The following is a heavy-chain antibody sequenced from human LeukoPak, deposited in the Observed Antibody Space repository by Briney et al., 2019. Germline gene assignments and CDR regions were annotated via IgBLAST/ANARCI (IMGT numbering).Heavy chain of an antibody. Sequence: GGSLRLSCAASGAAFSKYGMKWVRQAAGAGLEYISGISRSGDITHYADSVKGRFTISRDKVKNTLYLQMNSLRAEDTALYYCATEGFYFWGPGTQVTVSS. J-gene: IGHJ4*02. CDR2: ISRSGDIT. V-gene: IGHV3-23*01. CDR3: ATEGFYF. CDR1: GAAFSKYG.